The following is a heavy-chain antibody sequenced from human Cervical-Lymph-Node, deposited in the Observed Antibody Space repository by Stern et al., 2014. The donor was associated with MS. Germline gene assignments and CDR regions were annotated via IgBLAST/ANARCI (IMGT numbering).Heavy chain of an antibody. CDR1: GYTFTSYW. CDR3: ARQRYFGY. Sequence: VQLVQSGPEVKRPGESLKISCQASGYTFTSYWIGWVRQMPGKGLEWIAIIFPGGSDIRYSPSFQGPVTISADKSSSTAYLQWNNLKASDTAIYYCARQRYFGYWGQGTLVTVSS. J-gene: IGHJ4*02. V-gene: IGHV5-51*01. CDR2: IFPGGSDI.